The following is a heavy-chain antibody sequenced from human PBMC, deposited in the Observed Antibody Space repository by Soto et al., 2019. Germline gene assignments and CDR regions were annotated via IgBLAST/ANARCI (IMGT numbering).Heavy chain of an antibody. CDR3: ASLTGGGYSGYGVDY. J-gene: IGHJ4*02. Sequence: ASVKVSCKASGGTFSSYTISWVRQAPGQGLEWMGRIIPILGIANYAQKFQGRVTITADKSTSTAYMELSSLRSEDTAVYYCASLTGGGYSGYGVDYWGQGTLVTVSS. CDR2: IIPILGIA. CDR1: GGTFSSYT. D-gene: IGHD5-12*01. V-gene: IGHV1-69*02.